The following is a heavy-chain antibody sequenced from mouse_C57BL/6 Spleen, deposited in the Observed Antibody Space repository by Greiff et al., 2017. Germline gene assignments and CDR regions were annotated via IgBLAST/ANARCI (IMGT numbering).Heavy chain of an antibody. CDR3: ARGAQATDYAMDY. CDR2: IDPSDSYT. D-gene: IGHD3-2*02. CDR1: GYTFTSYW. V-gene: IGHV1-69*01. J-gene: IGHJ4*01. Sequence: QVQLQQPGAELVMPGASVKLSCKASGYTFTSYWMPWVKQRPGQGLEWIGEIDPSDSYTNYNQTFKGKSTLTVDKSSSTAYMQRSSLTSEDSAVYYCARGAQATDYAMDYWGQGTSVTVSS.